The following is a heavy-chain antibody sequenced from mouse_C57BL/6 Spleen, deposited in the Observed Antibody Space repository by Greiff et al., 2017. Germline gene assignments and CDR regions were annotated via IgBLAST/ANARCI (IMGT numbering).Heavy chain of an antibody. V-gene: IGHV1-69*01. CDR2: IDPSDSYT. D-gene: IGHD3-1*01. Sequence: QVQLQQPGAELVMPGASVKLSCKASGYTFTSYWMHWVKQRPGQGLEWIGEIDPSDSYTNYNQKFKGKSTLTVDKSSSTAYMQLSSLTSEDSAVYYCARSGHSSGYPDDWGQGTTLTVSS. CDR1: GYTFTSYW. J-gene: IGHJ2*01. CDR3: ARSGHSSGYPDD.